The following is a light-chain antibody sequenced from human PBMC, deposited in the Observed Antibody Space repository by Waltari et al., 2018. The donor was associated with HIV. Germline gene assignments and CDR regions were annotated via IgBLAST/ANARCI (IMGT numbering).Light chain of an antibody. CDR1: QSVGSY. CDR3: QQRRSWPIT. V-gene: IGKV3-11*01. CDR2: DAS. Sequence: DIMLTQSPATLSLSPGEGATLSCRASQSVGSYLAWYQQKPGQAPRLLIYDASNRATGIPARFSGGGSGTDFTLTISSLEPDDFALYYCQQRRSWPITFGQGTRIEIK. J-gene: IGKJ5*01.